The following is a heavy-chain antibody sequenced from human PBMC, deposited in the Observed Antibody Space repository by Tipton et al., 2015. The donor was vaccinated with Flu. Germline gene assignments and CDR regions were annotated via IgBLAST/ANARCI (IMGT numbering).Heavy chain of an antibody. Sequence: SGVNVSGNYMSWVRQTPGKGLEWVSVIYGEGRASYTDSVKGRSTISRDTSKNTLFLQMNSLRVDDTAVYYCARVTGASTAYGMDVWGQGTTVTVSS. CDR2: IYGEGRA. D-gene: IGHD2-2*01. CDR1: GVNVSGNY. J-gene: IGHJ6*02. V-gene: IGHV3-53*01. CDR3: ARVTGASTAYGMDV.